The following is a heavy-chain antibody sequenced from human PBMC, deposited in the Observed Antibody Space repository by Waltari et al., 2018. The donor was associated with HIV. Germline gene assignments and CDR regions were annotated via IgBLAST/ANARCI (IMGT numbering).Heavy chain of an antibody. D-gene: IGHD3-9*01. J-gene: IGHJ6*02. V-gene: IGHV1-8*01. CDR3: AREGPLRYFDWNLYYYYGMDV. Sequence: QVQLVQSGAEVKKPGASAKVSCKASGYTFTSYDINWVRQATGQGLEWMGRMNPNSGNKGYAQKFQGRVTMTRNTAISTAYMELSSLRSEDTAVYYCAREGPLRYFDWNLYYYYGMDVWGQGTTVTVSS. CDR1: GYTFTSYD. CDR2: MNPNSGNK.